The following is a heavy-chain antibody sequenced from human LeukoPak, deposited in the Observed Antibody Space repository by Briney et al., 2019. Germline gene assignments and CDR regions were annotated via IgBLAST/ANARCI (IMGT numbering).Heavy chain of an antibody. J-gene: IGHJ5*02. CDR1: GGSISSGGHY. Sequence: SETLSLTCTVSGGSISSGGHYWGWVRQHPGKGLEWIGYIYYSGTTYYNPSLQSRLTISVDTSKNRFSLRLSSVTAADTAVYYCARSNYGSGSYYNTWGQGTLVTVSS. V-gene: IGHV4-31*03. D-gene: IGHD3-10*01. CDR3: ARSNYGSGSYYNT. CDR2: IYYSGTT.